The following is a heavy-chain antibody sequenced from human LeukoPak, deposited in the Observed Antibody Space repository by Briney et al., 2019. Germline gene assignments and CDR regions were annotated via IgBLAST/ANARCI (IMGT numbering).Heavy chain of an antibody. V-gene: IGHV3-23*01. J-gene: IGHJ4*02. D-gene: IGHD6-13*01. Sequence: GGSLRRSCAASGFTFSSYAMSWVRQAPGKGLEWVSAISGSGGSTYYADSVKGRFTISRDNSKNTLYLQMNSLRAEDTAVYYCAKKMGRIAAAGTDYWGQGTLVTVSS. CDR2: ISGSGGST. CDR3: AKKMGRIAAAGTDY. CDR1: GFTFSSYA.